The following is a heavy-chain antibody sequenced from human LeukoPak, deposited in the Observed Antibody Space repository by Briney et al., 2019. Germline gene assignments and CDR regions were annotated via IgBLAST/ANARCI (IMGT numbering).Heavy chain of an antibody. Sequence: GGSLRLSCAASGFTFSRYSLNWVRQAPGKGLEWVSVIYSGGSTYYADSVKGRFTISRDNSKNTLYLQMNSLRAEDTAVYYCARDTPTDYGDYAGAFDIWGQGTMVTVPS. CDR2: IYSGGST. CDR1: GFTFSRYS. J-gene: IGHJ3*02. V-gene: IGHV3-53*01. D-gene: IGHD4-17*01. CDR3: ARDTPTDYGDYAGAFDI.